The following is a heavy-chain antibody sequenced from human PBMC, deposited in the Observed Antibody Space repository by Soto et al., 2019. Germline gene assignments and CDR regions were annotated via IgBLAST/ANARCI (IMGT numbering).Heavy chain of an antibody. Sequence: ASVKVSCKASGYTFTSYAMHWVRQAPGQRLEWMGWINAGNGNTKYSQKFQGRVTITRDTSASTAYMELSSLRSEDTAVYYCAREGGNNIVVVPAAPKDDAFDIWGQGTMVTVSS. CDR1: GYTFTSYA. CDR2: INAGNGNT. CDR3: AREGGNNIVVVPAAPKDDAFDI. J-gene: IGHJ3*02. V-gene: IGHV1-3*01. D-gene: IGHD2-2*01.